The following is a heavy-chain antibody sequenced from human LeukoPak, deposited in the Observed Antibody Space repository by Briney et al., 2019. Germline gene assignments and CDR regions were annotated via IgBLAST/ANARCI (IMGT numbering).Heavy chain of an antibody. D-gene: IGHD5-24*01. CDR2: IRGGST. CDR3: AKGGDGYDWGFDY. J-gene: IGHJ4*02. V-gene: IGHV3-23*01. Sequence: GGSLRLSCAASGFTFSSSAMNWVRQAPGKGLEWVSGIRGGSTYYAESVKGRFTIFRDNSKNTLDLQMNSLRAEDTAVYYCAKGGDGYDWGFDYWGQGTLVTVSS. CDR1: GFTFSSSA.